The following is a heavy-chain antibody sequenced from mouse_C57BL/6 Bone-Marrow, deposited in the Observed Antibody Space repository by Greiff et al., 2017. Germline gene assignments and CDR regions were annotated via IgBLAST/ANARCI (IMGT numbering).Heavy chain of an antibody. CDR3: AREYYYYGSSCGYFDV. CDR2: IHPNSGST. V-gene: IGHV1-64*01. D-gene: IGHD1-1*01. Sequence: QVQLQQPGAELVKPGASVKLSCKASGYTFTSYWMHWVKQRPGQGLEWIGMIHPNSGSTNYNEKFKSKATLTADKSSSTAYMQFSSLTSEDSAICYCAREYYYYGSSCGYFDVWGTGTTVTVSS. CDR1: GYTFTSYW. J-gene: IGHJ1*03.